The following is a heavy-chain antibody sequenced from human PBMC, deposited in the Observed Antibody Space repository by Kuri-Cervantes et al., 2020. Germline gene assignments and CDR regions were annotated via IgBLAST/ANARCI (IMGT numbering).Heavy chain of an antibody. D-gene: IGHD6-19*01. V-gene: IGHV1-18*01. CDR2: ISAYNGNT. J-gene: IGHJ6*03. CDR3: ARWGSGWSHYYYYYMDV. Sequence: ASVKISCKASCYTFTSYGISWVRQAPGKGLEWMGWISAYNGNTNYAQKLQGRVTMTTDKSTSTAYMELRSLRSDDTAVYYCARWGSGWSHYYYYYMDVWGKGTTVTVSS. CDR1: CYTFTSYG.